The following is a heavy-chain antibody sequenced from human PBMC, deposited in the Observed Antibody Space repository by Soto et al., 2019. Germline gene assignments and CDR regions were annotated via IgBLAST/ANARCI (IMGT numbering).Heavy chain of an antibody. D-gene: IGHD2-2*01. CDR3: ARSPARYCISTSCYGVAY. V-gene: IGHV3-74*03. CDR1: GFTFSSYW. Sequence: GGSLRLSCAASGFTFSSYWMHWVRQVPGKGLVWVSHIDSDGNSTTYADSVKGRFTISRDNSKNTLYLQMNSLRAEDTAVYYCARSPARYCISTSCYGVAYWGQGTLVTVSS. J-gene: IGHJ4*02. CDR2: IDSDGNST.